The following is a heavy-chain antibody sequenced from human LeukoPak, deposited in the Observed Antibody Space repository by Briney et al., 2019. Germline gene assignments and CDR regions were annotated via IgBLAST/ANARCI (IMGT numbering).Heavy chain of an antibody. CDR3: ARDHYYDSSGYYRNFDY. J-gene: IGHJ4*02. CDR1: GFTFSSYG. V-gene: IGHV3-21*01. Sequence: GGSLRLSCAASGFTFSSYGMNWVRQAPGKGLEWVSSISTSSSYIYYADSMKGRFTISRDNAKNSLYLQMNSLRAEDTAVYYCARDHYYDSSGYYRNFDYWGQGTLVTVSS. CDR2: ISTSSSYI. D-gene: IGHD3-22*01.